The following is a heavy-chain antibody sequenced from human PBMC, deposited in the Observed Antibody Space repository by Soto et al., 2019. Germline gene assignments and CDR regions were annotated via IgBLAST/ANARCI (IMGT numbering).Heavy chain of an antibody. CDR1: GNTFTYRY. V-gene: IGHV1-18*04. CDR3: ARDLWGDDYGDSYDAFDI. CDR2: ISAYNGNT. D-gene: IGHD4-17*01. Sequence: GASVKVSCKALGNTFTYRYLHWVRQAPGQALEWMGWISAYNGNTNCAQKLQGRVTMTTDTSTSTAYMELRSLRSDDTAVYYCARDLWGDDYGDSYDAFDIWGQGTMVTVSS. J-gene: IGHJ3*02.